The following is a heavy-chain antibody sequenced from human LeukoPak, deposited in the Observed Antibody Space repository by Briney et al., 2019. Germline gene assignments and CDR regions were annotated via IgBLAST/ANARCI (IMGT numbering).Heavy chain of an antibody. V-gene: IGHV1-2*02. J-gene: IGHJ6*03. Sequence: GASVKVSCKASGYTFTGYYMHWVRQAPGQGLEWMGWINPNSGGTNYAQKFQGRVTMTRDTSISTAYIELSRLRSDDTAVYYCARGAMGYGDYVWSFRGQNYYMDVWGKGTTVTVSS. CDR2: INPNSGGT. CDR1: GYTFTGYY. CDR3: ARGAMGYGDYVWSFRGQNYYMDV. D-gene: IGHD4-17*01.